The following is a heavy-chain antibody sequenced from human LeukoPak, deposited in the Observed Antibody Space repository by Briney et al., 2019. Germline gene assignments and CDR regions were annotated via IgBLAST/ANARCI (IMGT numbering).Heavy chain of an antibody. CDR3: ARVAVAGVGYYYYGMDV. J-gene: IGHJ6*02. V-gene: IGHV6-1*01. Sequence: SQTLSLTCAISGDSVSSNSAAWNWIRQSPSRGLEWPGRTYYRSKWYNDYAVSVKSRITINPDTSKNQFSLQLNSVTPEDTAVYYCARVAVAGVGYYYYGMDVWGQGTTVTVSS. D-gene: IGHD6-19*01. CDR1: GDSVSSNSAA. CDR2: TYYRSKWYN.